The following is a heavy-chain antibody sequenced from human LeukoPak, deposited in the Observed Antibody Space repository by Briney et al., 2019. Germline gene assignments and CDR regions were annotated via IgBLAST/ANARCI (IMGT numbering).Heavy chain of an antibody. CDR2: IWYGGSNK. CDR1: GFTFSSYG. J-gene: IGHJ4*02. Sequence: GGSLRLSCAASGFTFSSYGMHWVRQAPGKGLEWVAVIWYGGSNKYYADSVKGRFTISRDNSKNTLYLQMNSLRAEDTAVYYCAKEGYSGSWYYFDYWGQGTLVTVSS. V-gene: IGHV3-30*02. CDR3: AKEGYSGSWYYFDY. D-gene: IGHD6-13*01.